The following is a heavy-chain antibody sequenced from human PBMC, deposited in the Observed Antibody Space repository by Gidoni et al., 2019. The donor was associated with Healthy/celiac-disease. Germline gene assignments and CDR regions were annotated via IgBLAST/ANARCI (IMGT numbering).Heavy chain of an antibody. J-gene: IGHJ4*02. V-gene: IGHV4-34*01. D-gene: IGHD7-27*01. CDR1: GGSFSGYY. Sequence: QVQLQQWGAGLLKPSETLSLTCAVYGGSFSGYYWSWIRQPPGKGLEWIGEINHSGSPNYNPSLKSRVTISVDTSKNQFSLKLSSVTAADTAVYYCALTGDDKFDYWGQGTLVTVSS. CDR2: INHSGSP. CDR3: ALTGDDKFDY.